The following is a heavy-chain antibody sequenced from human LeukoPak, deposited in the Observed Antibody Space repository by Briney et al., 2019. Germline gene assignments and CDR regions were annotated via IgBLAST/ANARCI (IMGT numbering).Heavy chain of an antibody. J-gene: IGHJ5*02. Sequence: SETLSLTCAVYGGSFSGYYWSWIRQPPGKGLEWIGEINHSGSTNYNPSLKSRVTISVDTSKNQFSLKLSSVTAADTAVYYCASSAAQGIDPWGQGTLVTVSS. CDR1: GGSFSGYY. D-gene: IGHD6-13*01. V-gene: IGHV4-34*01. CDR2: INHSGST. CDR3: ASSAAQGIDP.